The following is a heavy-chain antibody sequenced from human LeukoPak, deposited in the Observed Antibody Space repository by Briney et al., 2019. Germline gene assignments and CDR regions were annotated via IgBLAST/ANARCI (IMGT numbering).Heavy chain of an antibody. CDR1: GGTFSSYA. D-gene: IGHD3-10*01. J-gene: IGHJ6*03. CDR3: ARVPPSLEGVYYYYYMDV. CDR2: IIPIFGTA. Sequence: SVKVSCKASGGTFSSYAISWVRQAPGQGLEWMGGIIPIFGTANYAQKFQGRVTITTDESTSTAYMELSSLRSEDTAVYYCARVPPSLEGVYYYYYMDVWGKGTTVTVSS. V-gene: IGHV1-69*05.